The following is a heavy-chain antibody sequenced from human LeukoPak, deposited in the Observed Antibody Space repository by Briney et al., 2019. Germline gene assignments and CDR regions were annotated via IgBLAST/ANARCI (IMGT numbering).Heavy chain of an antibody. V-gene: IGHV1-24*01. D-gene: IGHD1-26*01. CDR2: FDPEDGES. CDR3: ATADKWEPLDY. CDR1: GASLSETS. J-gene: IGHJ4*02. Sequence: ASVKVSCKVSGASLSETSIHWVRQARGQWLEWMGGFDPEDGESIFAQRFQGRFSMTEDTSTDTAYMELRSLRPEHTAVYYCATADKWEPLDYWGQGTLLTVSS.